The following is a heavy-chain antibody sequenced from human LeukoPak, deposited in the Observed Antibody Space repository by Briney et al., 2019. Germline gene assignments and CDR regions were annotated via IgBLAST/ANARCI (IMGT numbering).Heavy chain of an antibody. Sequence: SDTLSLTCTVSGGSISSYYWSWIRQPPGKGLEWIGYISYSGSTNCNPSLKSRVAISVDTSESQFSLKLTSVTAADTAVYYCARHRTGFHFDFWGQGTLVTVSS. V-gene: IGHV4-59*08. CDR2: ISYSGST. J-gene: IGHJ4*02. CDR3: ARHRTGFHFDF. D-gene: IGHD1/OR15-1a*01. CDR1: GGSISSYY.